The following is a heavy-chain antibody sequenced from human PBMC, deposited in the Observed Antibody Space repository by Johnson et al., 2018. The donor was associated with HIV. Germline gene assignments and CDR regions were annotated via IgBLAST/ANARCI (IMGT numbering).Heavy chain of an antibody. D-gene: IGHD4-23*01. CDR1: GFTFSSYA. Sequence: VQLVESGGGLVQPGGSLRLSCAASGFTFSSYAMSWVRQAPGKGLEGVSGISWNSGSIGYADSVKGRFTISRDDSKNTLLLQMKSLRAEDTAVYFCARKSVINFDAFDIWGQGTLVIVSS. CDR2: ISWNSGSI. V-gene: IGHV3-23*04. CDR3: ARKSVINFDAFDI. J-gene: IGHJ3*02.